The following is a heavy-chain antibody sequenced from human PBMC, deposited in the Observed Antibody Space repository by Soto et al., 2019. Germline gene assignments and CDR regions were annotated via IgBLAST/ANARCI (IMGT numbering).Heavy chain of an antibody. V-gene: IGHV4-31*03. J-gene: IGHJ6*02. D-gene: IGHD3-10*01. CDR1: GGSISSGGYY. CDR2: IYYSGST. CDR3: AREAPNYGSGFMDV. Sequence: ASETLSLTCTVSGGSISSGGYYWSWIRQHPGKGLEWIGYIYYSGSTYYNPSLKSRVTISVDTSKNQFSLKLSSVTAAGTAVYYCAREAPNYGSGFMDVWGQGTTVTVSS.